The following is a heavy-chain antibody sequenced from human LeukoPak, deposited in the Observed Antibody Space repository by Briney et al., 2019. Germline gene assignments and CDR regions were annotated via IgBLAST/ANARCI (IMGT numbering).Heavy chain of an antibody. J-gene: IGHJ4*02. Sequence: SVKLSCKASGGTFSSYPITWVRQAPGQGLEWMGGIIPIFGTANYAQKFQGRVTITADKSTSTAYMELNSLRSEDTAVYYCARGVSGSYSWNYFDYWGQGTLVTVSS. V-gene: IGHV1-69*06. CDR3: ARGVSGSYSWNYFDY. D-gene: IGHD1-26*01. CDR1: GGTFSSYP. CDR2: IIPIFGTA.